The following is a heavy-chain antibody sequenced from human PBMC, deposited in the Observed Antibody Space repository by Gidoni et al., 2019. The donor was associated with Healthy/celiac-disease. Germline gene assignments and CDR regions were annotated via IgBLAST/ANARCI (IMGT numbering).Heavy chain of an antibody. V-gene: IGHV3-48*02. CDR3: ARETSYYDFWSGYYTPNYYYYMDV. Sequence: EVQLVESGGGLVQPGGSLRLSCAASGFTFSSYSMNWVRQAPGKGLEWVSYISSSSSTIYYADSVKGRFTISRDNAKNSLYLQMNSLRDEDTAVYYCARETSYYDFWSGYYTPNYYYYMDVWGKGTTVTVSS. CDR1: GFTFSSYS. J-gene: IGHJ6*03. D-gene: IGHD3-3*01. CDR2: ISSSSSTI.